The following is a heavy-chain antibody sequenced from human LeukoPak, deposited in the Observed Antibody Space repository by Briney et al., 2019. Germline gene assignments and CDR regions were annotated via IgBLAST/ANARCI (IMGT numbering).Heavy chain of an antibody. CDR1: GYSFTSYW. J-gene: IGHJ3*02. CDR3: AGAIVGAATAFDI. V-gene: IGHV5-51*01. D-gene: IGHD1-26*01. Sequence: GESLKISCKGSGYSFTSYWIGWVRQMSGKGLEWMGIIYPGDSDTRYSPSFQGQVTISADKSISTAYLQWSSLKASDTAMYYCAGAIVGAATAFDIWGQGTMVTVSS. CDR2: IYPGDSDT.